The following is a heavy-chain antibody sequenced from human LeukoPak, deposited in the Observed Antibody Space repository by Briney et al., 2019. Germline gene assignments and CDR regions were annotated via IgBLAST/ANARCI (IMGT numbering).Heavy chain of an antibody. CDR1: GFTFSSYS. V-gene: IGHV3-7*01. D-gene: IGHD3/OR15-3a*01. J-gene: IGHJ4*02. CDR2: IKQDGSEK. Sequence: GGSLRLSCAASGFTFSSYSMNWVRQAPGKGLEWVANIKQDGSEKYYVDSVKGRFTISRDNAKNSLYLQMNSLRAEDAAVYYCARPSFRTGSYFDHWGQGTLVTVSS. CDR3: ARPSFRTGSYFDH.